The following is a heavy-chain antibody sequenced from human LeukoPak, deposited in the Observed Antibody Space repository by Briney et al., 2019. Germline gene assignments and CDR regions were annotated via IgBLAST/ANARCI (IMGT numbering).Heavy chain of an antibody. CDR1: GGSISSYY. Sequence: SETLSLTCTVSGGSISSYYWSWIRQPPGKGLEWIGYIYYSGSTNYNPSLKSRVTISVDTSKNQFSLKLSSVTAADTAVYYCASTPDYDSSGYRDYWGQGTLVTVSS. D-gene: IGHD3-22*01. CDR2: IYYSGST. V-gene: IGHV4-59*08. J-gene: IGHJ4*02. CDR3: ASTPDYDSSGYRDY.